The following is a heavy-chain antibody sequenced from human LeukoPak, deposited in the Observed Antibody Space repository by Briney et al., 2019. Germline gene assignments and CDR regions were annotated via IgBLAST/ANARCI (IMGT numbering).Heavy chain of an antibody. Sequence: SETLSLTCAVSGGSISGSNWRTWVRQSPGKGLEWIGEIYHGGSTNYNPSLKSRVTISVDKSKNQFSLNVNSVTAADTAVYYCARTGNTAMVPLDYWGQGTLVTVSS. J-gene: IGHJ4*02. V-gene: IGHV4-4*02. CDR1: GGSISGSNW. D-gene: IGHD5-18*01. CDR2: IYHGGST. CDR3: ARTGNTAMVPLDY.